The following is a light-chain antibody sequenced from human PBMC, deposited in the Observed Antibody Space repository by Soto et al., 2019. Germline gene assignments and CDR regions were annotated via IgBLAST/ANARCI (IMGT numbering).Light chain of an antibody. CDR3: HQYNNWPPYT. CDR2: GAS. V-gene: IGKV3-15*01. J-gene: IGKJ2*01. CDR1: QSVSSN. Sequence: EIVMTQSPATLSVSPGERATLSCRASQSVSSNFAWYQQKPGQAPRLLLYGASTRATGIPARLSGSGSGTEFTLTISRLQSEDFAVYYCHQYNNWPPYTFGQGTKREIK.